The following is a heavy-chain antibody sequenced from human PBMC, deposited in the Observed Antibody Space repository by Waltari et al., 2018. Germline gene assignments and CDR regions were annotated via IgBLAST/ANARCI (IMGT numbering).Heavy chain of an antibody. CDR1: GFTFSNYD. J-gene: IGHJ3*02. CDR2: LSGSAALT. D-gene: IGHD1-20*01. CDR3: AKELTGWGAFDI. Sequence: EVQLLESGGGLVQPGGSLRLSCTASGFTFSNYDMNWVRQAPGGGLGWVLRLSGSAALTDYADSVKGRFIISRENSKNTLFLQMNSLRAEDTAIYYCAKELTGWGAFDIWGQGTMVTVSS. V-gene: IGHV3-23*01.